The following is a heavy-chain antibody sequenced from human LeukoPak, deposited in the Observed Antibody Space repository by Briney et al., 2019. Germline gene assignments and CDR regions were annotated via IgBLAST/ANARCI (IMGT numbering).Heavy chain of an antibody. D-gene: IGHD1-26*01. CDR2: IYPGDSDT. J-gene: IGHJ3*02. Sequence: GESLKISCKGSGYSFTSYWIGWVRQMPGKGLEWMGIIYPGDSDTRYSPSFQGQVTISADKSISTAYLQWSSLKASDTAVYYCASYSAVVGATPGGDDAFDIWGQGTMVTVSS. CDR3: ASYSAVVGATPGGDDAFDI. CDR1: GYSFTSYW. V-gene: IGHV5-51*01.